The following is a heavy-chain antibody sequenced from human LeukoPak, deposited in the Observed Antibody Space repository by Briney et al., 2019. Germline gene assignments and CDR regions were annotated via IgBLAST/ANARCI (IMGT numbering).Heavy chain of an antibody. CDR1: GLTVSTNY. D-gene: IGHD2-15*01. V-gene: IGHV3-66*01. CDR3: ARNVVVGDTDYFDY. CDR2: IYSDGST. J-gene: IGHJ4*02. Sequence: HSGGSLRLSCAASGLTVSTNYMSWVRQAPGKGLEWVSVIYSDGSTYYPDSVKGRFTMSRDNSKNTLSLQMNSLRGEDTAVYYCARNVVVGDTDYFDYWGQGTLVTVSS.